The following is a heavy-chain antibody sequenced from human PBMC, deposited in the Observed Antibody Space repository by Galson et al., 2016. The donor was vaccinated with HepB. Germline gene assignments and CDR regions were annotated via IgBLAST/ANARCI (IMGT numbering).Heavy chain of an antibody. D-gene: IGHD3-3*01. Sequence: SVKVSCKASGYTFTSYGISWVRQAPGQGLEWMGWISAYNGNTNYAQKLQGRVTMTTDTSTSTAYMELRSLRSDDTAVYYCAREYYDFWSGYYPPRDYWGQGTLVTGSS. J-gene: IGHJ4*02. V-gene: IGHV1-18*01. CDR2: ISAYNGNT. CDR3: AREYYDFWSGYYPPRDY. CDR1: GYTFTSYG.